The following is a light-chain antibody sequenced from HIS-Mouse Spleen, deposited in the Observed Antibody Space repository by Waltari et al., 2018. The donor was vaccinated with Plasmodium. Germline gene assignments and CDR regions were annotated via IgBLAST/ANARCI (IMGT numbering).Light chain of an antibody. Sequence: QSALTHPHSASGSPDPSVTISCTETSSDVGVSNSGSWYQQHPGKAPNLMFYEVSKRPSVVPYRFSGSKSGNTASLTVSGLQAEDEADYYCSSYAGSNNLVFGGGTKLTVL. V-gene: IGLV2-8*01. CDR2: EVS. CDR1: SSDVGVSNS. J-gene: IGLJ2*01. CDR3: SSYAGSNNLV.